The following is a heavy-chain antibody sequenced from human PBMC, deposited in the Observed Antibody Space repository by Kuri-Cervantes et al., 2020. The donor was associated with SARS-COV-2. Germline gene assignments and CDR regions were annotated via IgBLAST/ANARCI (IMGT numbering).Heavy chain of an antibody. D-gene: IGHD2-8*01. CDR1: GFTFSSYG. Sequence: GESLKISCAASGFTFSSYGMHWVRQAPGKGLEWVAVISYDGSNKYYADSVKGRFTISRDNSKNTLYLQMKSLRSEDTAMYYCAKDRFGVPDFWGQGTLVTVSS. CDR3: AKDRFGVPDF. J-gene: IGHJ4*02. V-gene: IGHV3-30*18. CDR2: ISYDGSNK.